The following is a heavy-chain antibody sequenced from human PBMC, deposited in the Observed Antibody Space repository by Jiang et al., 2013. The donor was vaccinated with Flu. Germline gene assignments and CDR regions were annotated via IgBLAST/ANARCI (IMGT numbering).Heavy chain of an antibody. J-gene: IGHJ4*02. D-gene: IGHD3-22*01. Sequence: SGGGLVQPGGSLRLSCAASGFTFSSYAMSWVRQAPGKGLEWVSGISGGGGDGTYYADSVKGRFTISRDNSKNTLFLQMNTLRAEDTAVYYCAKLTDYFDSSGNFHYWGQGTLVTVSS. CDR2: ISGGGGDGT. V-gene: IGHV3-23*01. CDR1: GFTFSSYA. CDR3: AKLTDYFDSSGNFHY.